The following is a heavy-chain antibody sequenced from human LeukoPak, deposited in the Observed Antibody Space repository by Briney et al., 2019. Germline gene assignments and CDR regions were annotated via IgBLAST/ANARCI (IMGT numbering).Heavy chain of an antibody. CDR1: GGSISSRSYY. CDR2: IYYSGDS. Sequence: SETLSLTCSVSGGSISSRSYYWGSIRQPPEKGLEWIGNIYYSGDSYYHPSLKSRVTISVDTSKNQLSLKLTSVTAADTAVYYCARGSSSGRSGHDAFDIWGRGTMVTVSS. CDR3: ARGSSSGRSGHDAFDI. J-gene: IGHJ3*02. V-gene: IGHV4-39*07. D-gene: IGHD3-10*01.